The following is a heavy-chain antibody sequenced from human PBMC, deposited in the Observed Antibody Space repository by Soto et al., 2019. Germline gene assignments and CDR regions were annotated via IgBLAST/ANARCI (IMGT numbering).Heavy chain of an antibody. CDR3: ARAGGPAAIDYYYGMDV. V-gene: IGHV4-31*03. J-gene: IGHJ6*02. D-gene: IGHD2-2*01. CDR1: GGSISSGGYY. CDR2: IYYSGST. Sequence: QVQLQESGPGLVKPSQTLSLTCTVSGGSISSGGYYWSWIRQHPGWGLEWIGYIYYSGSTYYNPSLKSRVTLSVDTYKDRFSLKLSSVTAADKAVYYCARAGGPAAIDYYYGMDVWGQGTTVTVSS.